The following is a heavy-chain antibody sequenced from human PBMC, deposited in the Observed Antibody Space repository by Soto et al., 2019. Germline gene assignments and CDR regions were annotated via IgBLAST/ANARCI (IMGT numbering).Heavy chain of an antibody. CDR3: AREGGPAAPVLVPAPSPSYYYGMDV. D-gene: IGHD2-2*01. V-gene: IGHV1-3*01. Sequence: VASVKVSCKASGYTFTSYAMHWVRQAPGQRLEWMGWINAGNGNTKYSQKFQGRVTITRDTSASTAYMELSSLRSEDTAVYYCAREGGPAAPVLVPAPSPSYYYGMDVWG. CDR2: INAGNGNT. CDR1: GYTFTSYA. J-gene: IGHJ6*02.